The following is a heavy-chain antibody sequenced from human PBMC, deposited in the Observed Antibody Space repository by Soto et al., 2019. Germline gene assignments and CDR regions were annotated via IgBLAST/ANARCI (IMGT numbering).Heavy chain of an antibody. CDR1: GGSISSGGYY. J-gene: IGHJ6*02. Sequence: SETLSLTCTVSGGSISSGGYYRSWIRQHPGKGLEWIGYIYYSGSTYYNPSLKSRVTISVDTSKNQFSLKLSSVTAADTAVYYCASRPYSSSWYSYYGMDVWGQGTTVTVSS. CDR3: ASRPYSSSWYSYYGMDV. D-gene: IGHD6-13*01. CDR2: IYYSGST. V-gene: IGHV4-31*03.